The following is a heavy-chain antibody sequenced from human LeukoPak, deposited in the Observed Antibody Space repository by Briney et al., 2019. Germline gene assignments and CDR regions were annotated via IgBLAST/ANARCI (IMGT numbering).Heavy chain of an antibody. V-gene: IGHV1-69*05. CDR2: IIPIFGTA. CDR1: GGTFSSYA. Sequence: GASVKVSCKASGGTFSSYAISWVRQAPGQGLEWMGGIIPIFGTANYAQKFQGRVTMTRDMSTTTVYMEMTSLRSDDTAVYYCARDRKSEIGGAIAGHYMDVWGKGTTVTVSS. J-gene: IGHJ6*03. CDR3: ARDRKSEIGGAIAGHYMDV. D-gene: IGHD3-16*02.